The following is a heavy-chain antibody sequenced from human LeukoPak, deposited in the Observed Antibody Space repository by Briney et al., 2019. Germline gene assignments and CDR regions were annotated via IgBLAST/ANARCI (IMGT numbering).Heavy chain of an antibody. Sequence: PSETLSLTCAVYGGSFSGYYWSWIRQPPGKGLEWIGEINHSGSTNYNPSLKSRVTISVDTSKNQFSLKLSSVTAADTAVYYCASGSEGEGFDPWGQGTLVTVSS. CDR2: INHSGST. D-gene: IGHD3-10*01. CDR1: GGSFSGYY. CDR3: ASGSEGEGFDP. J-gene: IGHJ5*02. V-gene: IGHV4-34*01.